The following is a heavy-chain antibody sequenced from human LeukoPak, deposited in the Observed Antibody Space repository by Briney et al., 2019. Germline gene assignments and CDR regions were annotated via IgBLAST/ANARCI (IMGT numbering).Heavy chain of an antibody. J-gene: IGHJ2*01. V-gene: IGHV3-9*01. CDR3: AGSDTTGYSPREWDYWYFDL. CDR1: GFTFDDYA. Sequence: GGSLRLSCAASGFTFDDYAMHWVRQAPGKGLEWVSGISWNSGSIGYADSVKGRFTISRDNAKNSLYLQMNSPRAEDTAVYYCAGSDTTGYSPREWDYWYFDLWGRGTLVTVSS. D-gene: IGHD3-9*01. CDR2: ISWNSGSI.